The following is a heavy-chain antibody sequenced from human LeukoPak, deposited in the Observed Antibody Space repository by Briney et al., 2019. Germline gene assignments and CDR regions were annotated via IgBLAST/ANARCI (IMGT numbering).Heavy chain of an antibody. CDR3: ARHGLYGSSWYDY. CDR1: GGSISSYY. V-gene: IGHV4-59*08. D-gene: IGHD6-13*01. Sequence: PSETLSLTCTVSGGSISSYYWSWIRQPPGKGLEWIGYIYCSGNTNYNPSLKSRVTISVDTSKNRFSLKLSSVTAADTAVYYCARHGLYGSSWYDYWGQGTLVTVSS. J-gene: IGHJ4*02. CDR2: IYCSGNT.